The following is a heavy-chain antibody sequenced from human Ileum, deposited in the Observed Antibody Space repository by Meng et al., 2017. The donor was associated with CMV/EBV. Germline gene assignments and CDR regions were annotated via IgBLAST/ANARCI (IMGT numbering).Heavy chain of an antibody. J-gene: IGHJ4*02. Sequence: HITLRESGPALVNPTQTLTLTCTFSGFSLTTDGVAVGWIRQPPGKALEWLALIYWNDVEHYSPSLKSRLTITKDTSKDQVVLTMANMDPVDTGTYYCIYGVAIFWGQGTLVTVSS. V-gene: IGHV2-5*04. D-gene: IGHD2-15*01. CDR3: IYGVAIF. CDR1: GFSLTTDGVA. CDR2: IYWNDVE.